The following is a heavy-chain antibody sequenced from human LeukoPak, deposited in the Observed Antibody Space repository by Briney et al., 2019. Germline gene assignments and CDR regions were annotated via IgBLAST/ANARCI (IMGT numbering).Heavy chain of an antibody. D-gene: IGHD4-17*01. CDR3: ARKPPYGDLGLDS. J-gene: IGHJ4*02. V-gene: IGHV1-2*02. CDR2: INPNSGGT. Sequence: ASVKVSCKASGYTFTGYYMHWVRQAPGQGREWMGWINPNSGGTNYAQKFQGRVTMTRDTSISTAYMELSRLRSDDTAVYYCARKPPYGDLGLDSWGQGTLVTVSS. CDR1: GYTFTGYY.